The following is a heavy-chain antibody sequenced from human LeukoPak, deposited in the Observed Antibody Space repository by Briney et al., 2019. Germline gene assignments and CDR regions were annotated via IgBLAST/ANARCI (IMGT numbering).Heavy chain of an antibody. V-gene: IGHV4-61*01. J-gene: IGHJ5*02. D-gene: IGHD1-1*01. CDR1: GVSVSSGSYY. CDR2: SYYSGST. CDR3: AREIRSRGTGWFDP. Sequence: PSETLSLTCTVSGVSVSSGSYYWSWIRQPPGKGLEWIGYSYYSGSTNYNPSLKSRVTISVDTSKNQFSLKLSSVTAADTAVYYCAREIRSRGTGWFDPWGQGTLVTVSS.